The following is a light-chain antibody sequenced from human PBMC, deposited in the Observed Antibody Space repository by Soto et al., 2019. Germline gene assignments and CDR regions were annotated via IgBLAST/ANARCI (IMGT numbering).Light chain of an antibody. J-gene: IGKJ1*01. CDR1: QGIRNG. CDR3: LQDYDYPWT. V-gene: IGKV1-6*01. Sequence: ALQRTQSPSSLSASVGDRVTITCRASQGIRNGLGWYQQKPGKAPKLLIYAASSLQSGVPSRFSGSGSGTDFTLTISSLQPEDFATYYCLQDYDYPWTFGQGTKVDIK. CDR2: AAS.